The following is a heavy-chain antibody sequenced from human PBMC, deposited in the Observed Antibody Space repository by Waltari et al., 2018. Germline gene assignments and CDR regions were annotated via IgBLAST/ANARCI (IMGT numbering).Heavy chain of an antibody. CDR3: ARAGRSSWYGSNWFDP. D-gene: IGHD6-13*01. V-gene: IGHV4-61*09. Sequence: QVQLQESGPGLVKPSQTLSLTCTVSGGSISSGSYYWRWIRQPAGKGLEWIGYIYTSGSTNYNPSLKSRVTISVDTSKNQFSLKLSSVTAADTAVYYCARAGRSSWYGSNWFDPWGQGTLVTVSS. CDR1: GGSISSGSYY. CDR2: IYTSGST. J-gene: IGHJ5*02.